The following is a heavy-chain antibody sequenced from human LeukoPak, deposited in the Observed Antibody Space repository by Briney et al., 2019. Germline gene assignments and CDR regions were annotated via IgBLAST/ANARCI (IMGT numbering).Heavy chain of an antibody. J-gene: IGHJ4*02. V-gene: IGHV4-34*01. CDR1: GGSFSGYY. CDR2: INHSGST. D-gene: IGHD3-22*01. CDR3: ARGPHTGVNYYDSSGYYY. Sequence: PSETLSVTCAVYGGSFSGYYWSWIRQPPGKGLEWIGGINHSGSTNYNPSLKSRVTISVDTSKNQFSLKLSSVTAADTAVYYCARGPHTGVNYYDSSGYYYWGQGTLVTVSS.